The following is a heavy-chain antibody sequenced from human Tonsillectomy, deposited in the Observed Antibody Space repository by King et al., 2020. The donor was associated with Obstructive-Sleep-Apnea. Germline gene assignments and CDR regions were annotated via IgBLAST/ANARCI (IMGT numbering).Heavy chain of an antibody. Sequence: VQLVQSGGGLVHPGGSLRLSCAASGFTFSSYATNWVRQAPGKGLEWVSAISGSGGSTYYADSVKGRFTISRDNSKNTLYLQMNSLRAEDTAVYYCANLYYGPRLYGMDVWGQGTTVTVSS. CDR1: GFTFSSYA. J-gene: IGHJ6*02. V-gene: IGHV3-23*04. CDR3: ANLYYGPRLYGMDV. D-gene: IGHD3-10*01. CDR2: ISGSGGST.